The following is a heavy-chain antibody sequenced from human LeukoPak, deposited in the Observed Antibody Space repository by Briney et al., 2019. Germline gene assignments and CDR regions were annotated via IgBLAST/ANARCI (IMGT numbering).Heavy chain of an antibody. Sequence: GGSLRLSCAASGFTFDDYAMHWVRQAPGKGLEWVSGISWNSGSIGYADSVKGRFTISRDNAKNSLYLQMNSLRAEDTALYYCVKDMGQWLEEYYFDYWGQGTLVTVSS. CDR3: VKDMGQWLEEYYFDY. CDR1: GFTFDDYA. J-gene: IGHJ4*02. D-gene: IGHD6-19*01. V-gene: IGHV3-9*01. CDR2: ISWNSGSI.